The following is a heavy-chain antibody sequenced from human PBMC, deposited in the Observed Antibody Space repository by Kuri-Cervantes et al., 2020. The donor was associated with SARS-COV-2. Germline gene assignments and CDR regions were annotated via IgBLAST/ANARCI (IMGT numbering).Heavy chain of an antibody. Sequence: GGSLRLSCAASGFTFSSYAMHWVRQAPGKGLEWVAVISYDGSNKYYADSVKGRFTISRDNSKNTLYLQMNSLRAEDTAVYYCARHSDILTGTNWFDPWGQGTLVTVSS. CDR1: GFTFSSYA. V-gene: IGHV3-30-3*01. CDR3: ARHSDILTGTNWFDP. J-gene: IGHJ5*02. D-gene: IGHD3-9*01. CDR2: ISYDGSNK.